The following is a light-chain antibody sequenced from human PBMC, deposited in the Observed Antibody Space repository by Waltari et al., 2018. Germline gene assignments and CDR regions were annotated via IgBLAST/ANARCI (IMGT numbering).Light chain of an antibody. CDR1: QSLLLSDGNTY. CDR2: GGS. J-gene: IGKJ2*03. Sequence: IVVTQTPLSLAITPGEPASISCRSSQSLLLSDGNTYLHWYVQKPGQSPQLLIYGGSNRASGVPDRFSGSGSGTDFTLKITKVEADDFGIYYCVQAAGFPYSFGQGTKLEIK. V-gene: IGKV2-40*01. CDR3: VQAAGFPYS.